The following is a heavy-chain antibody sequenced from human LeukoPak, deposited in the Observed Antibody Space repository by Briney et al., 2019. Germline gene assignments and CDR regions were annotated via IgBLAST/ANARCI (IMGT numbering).Heavy chain of an antibody. J-gene: IGHJ4*02. V-gene: IGHV4-34*01. CDR3: ARGVYIAAAQYGY. CDR2: INHSGNT. CDR1: GGSFSGYY. Sequence: PSETLSLTCAVYGGSFSGYYWSWIRQPPGKGLEWIGEINHSGNTNYNPSLKSRVTISGDTSKNQFSLKLSSVTAADTAVYYCARGVYIAAAQYGYWGQGTLVTVSS. D-gene: IGHD6-13*01.